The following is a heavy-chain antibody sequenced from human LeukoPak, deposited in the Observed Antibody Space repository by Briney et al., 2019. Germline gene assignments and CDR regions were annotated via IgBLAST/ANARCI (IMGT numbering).Heavy chain of an antibody. V-gene: IGHV4-39*01. D-gene: IGHD5-24*01. CDR2: IYYSGST. Sequence: SETLSLTCTVSGGSISSSSYYWGWIRQPPGKGLEWIGSIYYSGSTYYNPSLKSRVTISVDTSKNQFSLKLSSVTAADTAVYYCARSRDGYNPYYFDYWGQGTLVTVSS. J-gene: IGHJ4*02. CDR3: ARSRDGYNPYYFDY. CDR1: GGSISSSSYY.